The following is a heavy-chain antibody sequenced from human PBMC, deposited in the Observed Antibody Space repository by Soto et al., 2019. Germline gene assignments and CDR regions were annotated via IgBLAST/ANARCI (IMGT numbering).Heavy chain of an antibody. Sequence: QVQLVQSGAEMKEPGSSVKVSCKTSGGTFSSSAISWLRQAPGQGLEWMGGIIPLFRTQDYAQKFQGRVTIAADESTSTAYMEQSSLRSEDTVLYYCARDIELLQLRGNYDYSLDGWGQGTTMTVSS. CDR2: IIPLFRTQ. J-gene: IGHJ6*02. CDR3: ARDIELLQLRGNYDYSLDG. V-gene: IGHV1-69*12. CDR1: GGTFSSSA. D-gene: IGHD1-26*01.